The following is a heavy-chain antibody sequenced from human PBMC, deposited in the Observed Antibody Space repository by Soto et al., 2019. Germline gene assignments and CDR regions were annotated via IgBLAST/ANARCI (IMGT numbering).Heavy chain of an antibody. V-gene: IGHV1-46*01. D-gene: IGHD5-18*01. CDR3: ARGDSGYSYGLTWFDP. J-gene: IGHJ5*02. Sequence: ASLKVSCKGSGYTFTGYYMHWVRQAPGQGLEWMGIINPSGGSTSYAQKFQGRVTMTRDTSTSTVYMELSSLRSEDTAVYYCARGDSGYSYGLTWFDPWGQGTLVTVSS. CDR1: GYTFTGYY. CDR2: INPSGGST.